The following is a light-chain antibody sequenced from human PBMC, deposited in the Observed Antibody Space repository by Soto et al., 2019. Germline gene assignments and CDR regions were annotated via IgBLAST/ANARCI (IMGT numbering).Light chain of an antibody. CDR1: QSVSSN. V-gene: IGKV3-15*01. CDR3: QQYSESPRT. Sequence: EIVMTQSPATLSVSPGERATLSCRASQSVSSNLAWYQQKPGQAPRLLIYGASTRATGIPARFSGSGSGTEFTLTISSLQSEDFAVYYCQQYSESPRTFGQGTKVDIK. J-gene: IGKJ1*01. CDR2: GAS.